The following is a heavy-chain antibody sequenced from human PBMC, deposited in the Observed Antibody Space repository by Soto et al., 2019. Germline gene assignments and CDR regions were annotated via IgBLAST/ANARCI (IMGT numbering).Heavy chain of an antibody. J-gene: IGHJ6*02. D-gene: IGHD2-2*02. V-gene: IGHV1-69*13. Sequence: GASVKVSCKASGVTFSSYAISWVRHAPGQGLEWMGGIIPIFGTANYAQKFQGRVTITADESTSTAYMELSSLRSEDTAVYYCARNIVVVPAAIQHYYYGMDVWGQGTTVTVSS. CDR2: IIPIFGTA. CDR1: GVTFSSYA. CDR3: ARNIVVVPAAIQHYYYGMDV.